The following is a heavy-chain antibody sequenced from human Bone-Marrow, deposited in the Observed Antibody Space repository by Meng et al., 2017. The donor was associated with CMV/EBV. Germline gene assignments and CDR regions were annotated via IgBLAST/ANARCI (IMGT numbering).Heavy chain of an antibody. Sequence: ASVKVSCKTSGYTFTNSFFHWVRQAPGQGLEWMARIDPSGDSPTYAQNFQGRVTMTRDTPTTTVYLDLTSLTSGDTAMYYCARDAPGEDKWDWGQGTRVTGSS. D-gene: IGHD2-15*01. J-gene: IGHJ4*02. V-gene: IGHV1-46*01. CDR3: ARDAPGEDKWD. CDR1: GYTFTNSF. CDR2: IDPSGDSP.